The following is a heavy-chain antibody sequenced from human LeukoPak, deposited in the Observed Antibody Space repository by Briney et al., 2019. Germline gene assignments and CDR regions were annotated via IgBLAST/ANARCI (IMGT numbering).Heavy chain of an antibody. CDR2: IYYSGST. V-gene: IGHV4-59*01. D-gene: IGHD6-19*01. CDR3: ARGGSSGWYYFDY. Sequence: SETLSLTCTVSGGSISSYYWSWIRQPPGKGLEWIGYIYYSGSTNYNPSLKSRVTISVDTSKNQFSLRLSSVTAADTAVYYCARGGSSGWYYFDYWGQGTLVTVSS. J-gene: IGHJ4*02. CDR1: GGSISSYY.